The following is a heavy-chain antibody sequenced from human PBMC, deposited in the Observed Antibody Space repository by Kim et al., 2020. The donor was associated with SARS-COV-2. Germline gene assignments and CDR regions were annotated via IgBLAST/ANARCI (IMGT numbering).Heavy chain of an antibody. CDR3: ARSLGSDAFDI. V-gene: IGHV5-51*06. J-gene: IGHJ3*02. CDR2: IYPGDSDT. CDR1: GYSFTSYW. D-gene: IGHD7-27*01. Sequence: GESLKISCKGSGYSFTSYWIGWVRQMLGKGLEWMGIIYPGDSDTRDRPPFQGQVTITADNSISTAYLLWSSLQASHTAMYYWARSLGSDAFDIWGHGTMVTVSS.